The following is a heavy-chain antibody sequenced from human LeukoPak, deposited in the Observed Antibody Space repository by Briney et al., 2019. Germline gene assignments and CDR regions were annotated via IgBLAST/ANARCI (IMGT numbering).Heavy chain of an antibody. Sequence: SVKVSCKASGGTFSSYAISWLRQAPGQGLEWMGGIIPIFGTANYAQKFQGRVTITTDESTSTAYMELSSLRSEDTAVYYCARIPADHGDYVEAGVYWGQGTLVTVSS. CDR3: ARIPADHGDYVEAGVY. CDR1: GGTFSSYA. V-gene: IGHV1-69*05. J-gene: IGHJ4*02. CDR2: IIPIFGTA. D-gene: IGHD4-17*01.